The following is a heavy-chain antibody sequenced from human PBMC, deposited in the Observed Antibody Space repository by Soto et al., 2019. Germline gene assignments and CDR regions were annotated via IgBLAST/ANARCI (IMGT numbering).Heavy chain of an antibody. J-gene: IGHJ2*01. CDR1: GYSFTTYD. Sequence: ASVKVSCKASGYSFTTYDISWVRQAPGQGLEWMGWISPYNGNTNYAQKFQDRVTMTTDTSTSTAYMEVRSLRSDDTAVYYCARILTTDWYFDLWGRGTLVTVSS. D-gene: IGHD4-17*01. CDR3: ARILTTDWYFDL. CDR2: ISPYNGNT. V-gene: IGHV1-18*01.